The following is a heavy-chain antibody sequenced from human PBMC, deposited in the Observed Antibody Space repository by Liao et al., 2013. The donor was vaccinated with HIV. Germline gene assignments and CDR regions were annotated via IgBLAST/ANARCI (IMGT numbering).Heavy chain of an antibody. CDR2: IYASGKT. J-gene: IGHJ5*02. D-gene: IGHD2-21*02. CDR1: GGSISSTSYY. CDR3: ARSLSYCRGDCYPNWFGP. Sequence: QLQLQESGPGLVKPSETLSLTCTVSGGSISSTSYYWSWIRQPAGKGLEWIGRIYASGKTDYNPSLKSRLTMSVDTSNNQFSLRLTSVTAADTAVYYCARSLSYCRGDCYPNWFGPLGPGNPGHRLL. V-gene: IGHV4-61*02.